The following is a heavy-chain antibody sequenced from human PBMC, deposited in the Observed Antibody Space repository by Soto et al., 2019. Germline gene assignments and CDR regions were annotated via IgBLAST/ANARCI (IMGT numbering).Heavy chain of an antibody. D-gene: IGHD1-7*01. V-gene: IGHV4-61*01. Sequence: QVQLQESGPGLVKPSETLSLTCSVSGGSVSGTSHYWNWIRQTPGKGLEWIGYIDYRGSTNYSPSLKSRVTISVDTSKTQFSLKLSSVTAADTAVYYCARGGTSSRRAVAGYFHYWGQGIQVTVSS. CDR3: ARGGTSSRRAVAGYFHY. CDR1: GGSVSGTSHY. J-gene: IGHJ1*01. CDR2: IDYRGST.